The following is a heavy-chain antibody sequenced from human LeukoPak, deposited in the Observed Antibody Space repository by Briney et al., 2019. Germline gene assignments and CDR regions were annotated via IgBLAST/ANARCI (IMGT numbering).Heavy chain of an antibody. CDR1: GFTFSSYG. V-gene: IGHV3-33*01. J-gene: IGHJ4*02. D-gene: IGHD3-16*01. CDR2: IWYDGSNK. Sequence: GRSLRLSCAASGFTFSSYGMHWVRQAPGKGLEWVAVIWYDGSNKYYADSVKGRFTISRDNSKNTLYLQMNSLRAEDTAVYYCAREPLWGLVDYWGQGTLVTVSS. CDR3: AREPLWGLVDY.